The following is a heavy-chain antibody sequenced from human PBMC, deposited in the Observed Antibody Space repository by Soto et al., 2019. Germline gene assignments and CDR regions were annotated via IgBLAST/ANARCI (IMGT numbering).Heavy chain of an antibody. CDR1: GYTFTSYS. J-gene: IGHJ6*02. V-gene: IGHV1-8*01. CDR3: ARSSSSSLGYYYYGLDV. CDR2: MNTNSGNT. Sequence: QVQLVQSGAEVKKPGASVKVSCKASGYTFTSYSINWVRQATGQGLEWVGWMNTNSGNTGYAQKFQGRVTMTRDTSISTAYMELSSLTFEDTAVYYCARSSSSSLGYYYYGLDVWGQGTPVTVSS. D-gene: IGHD6-6*01.